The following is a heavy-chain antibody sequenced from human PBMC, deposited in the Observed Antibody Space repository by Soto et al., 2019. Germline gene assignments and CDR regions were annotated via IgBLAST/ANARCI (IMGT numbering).Heavy chain of an antibody. J-gene: IGHJ2*01. Sequence: EVQLVESGGGLVQPGGSLRLSCAASGFTFSTYWVSWVRQAPGKGLEWVANIKQDGSEKYYVDSVKGRFTISRDNAKNSLYLQMNSLRAEDTAGYYCAREGWYFDLWGRGTLVTVSS. CDR1: GFTFSTYW. CDR3: AREGWYFDL. V-gene: IGHV3-7*04. CDR2: IKQDGSEK.